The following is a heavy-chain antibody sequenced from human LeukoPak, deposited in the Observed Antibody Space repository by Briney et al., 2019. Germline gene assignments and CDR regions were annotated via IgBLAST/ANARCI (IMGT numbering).Heavy chain of an antibody. CDR1: GYTFTSCG. CDR3: ARVPYGAGKYPYFDY. CDR2: INTYTGNA. V-gene: IGHV1-18*01. D-gene: IGHD3-10*01. Sequence: GASVKVSCEASGYTFTSCGISWVRQAPGQGLEWMGWINTYTGNANYPEKFQGRVTMTTDTSTTTAYMELRSLRYDDTAVYYCARVPYGAGKYPYFDYWGQGSLVTVSS. J-gene: IGHJ4*02.